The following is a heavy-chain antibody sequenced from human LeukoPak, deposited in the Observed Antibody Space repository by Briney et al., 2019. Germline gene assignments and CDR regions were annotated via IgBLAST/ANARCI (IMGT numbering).Heavy chain of an antibody. V-gene: IGHV3-30-3*01. CDR1: GFTFSSYA. Sequence: GGSLRLSCAASGFTFSSYAMHWVRQAPGKGLEWVAVISYDGSNKYYADSVKGRFTISRDNSKNTLYLQMNSLRAEDTAVYYCAREWAWLRGVMDDWGQGTLVTVSS. J-gene: IGHJ4*02. CDR2: ISYDGSNK. D-gene: IGHD3-10*01. CDR3: AREWAWLRGVMDD.